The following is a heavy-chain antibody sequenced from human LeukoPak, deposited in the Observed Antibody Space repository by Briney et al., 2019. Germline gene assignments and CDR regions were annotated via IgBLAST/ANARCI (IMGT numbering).Heavy chain of an antibody. D-gene: IGHD6-6*01. CDR2: INWNGDST. Sequence: GGSLRLSCAASGFTFYDYGMTWVRQAPGKGLEGGSGINWNGDSTSYADSGKGRFTISRDNAKNSLYLQMNSLRAEDTALYHCARDYSSSGSWYFDLWGRGTLVTVSS. CDR3: ARDYSSSGSWYFDL. V-gene: IGHV3-20*01. J-gene: IGHJ2*01. CDR1: GFTFYDYG.